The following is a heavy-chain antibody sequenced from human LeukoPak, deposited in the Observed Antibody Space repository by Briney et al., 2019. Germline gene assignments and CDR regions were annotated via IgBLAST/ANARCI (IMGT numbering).Heavy chain of an antibody. V-gene: IGHV3-23*01. CDR1: GFTFSSYG. D-gene: IGHD1-1*01. Sequence: GGSLRLSCAASGFTFSSYGMSWVRQAPGKGLEWVPVISGSGGSTYYADSVKGRFTISRDNSKNTLYPQMNSLRAEDTAVYYCARGRRVRYFDYWGQGTLVTVSS. CDR3: ARGRRVRYFDY. CDR2: ISGSGGST. J-gene: IGHJ4*02.